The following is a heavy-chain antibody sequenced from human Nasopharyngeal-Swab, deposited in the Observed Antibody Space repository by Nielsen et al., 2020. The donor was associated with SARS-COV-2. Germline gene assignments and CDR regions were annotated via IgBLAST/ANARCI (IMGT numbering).Heavy chain of an antibody. Sequence: ASVKVSCKASGYTCTGYYMHWVRQAPGQGLEWMGRINPNSGGTNYAQKFQGRVTMTRDTSISTAYMELSRLRSDDTAVYYCARVWSGSGSYPDYYYYMDVWGKGTTVTVSS. D-gene: IGHD3-10*01. CDR3: ARVWSGSGSYPDYYYYMDV. CDR1: GYTCTGYY. CDR2: INPNSGGT. V-gene: IGHV1-2*06. J-gene: IGHJ6*03.